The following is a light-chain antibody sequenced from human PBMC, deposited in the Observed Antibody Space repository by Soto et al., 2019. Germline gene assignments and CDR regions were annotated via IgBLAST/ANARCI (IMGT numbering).Light chain of an antibody. CDR2: EVS. V-gene: IGLV2-14*01. J-gene: IGLJ1*01. CDR1: SSDVGGYNY. Sequence: QSVLTQPASVSGSLGQSITIACTGTSSDVGGYNYVSWYQQHPGKAPKLMIYEVSNRPSGVSIRFSGSKSGNTASLTISGLQAEDEADYYCSSYTISTSLDVFGTGTKVTVL. CDR3: SSYTISTSLDV.